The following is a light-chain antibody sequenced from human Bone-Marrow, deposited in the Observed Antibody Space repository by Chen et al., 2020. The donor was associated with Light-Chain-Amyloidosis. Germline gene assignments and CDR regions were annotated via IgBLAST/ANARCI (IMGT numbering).Light chain of an antibody. J-gene: IGKJ1*01. CDR3: QQHYDTPWT. CDR2: WAS. Sequence: DILMTQSPDSLAVSLGERATINCKSSQSVLSSSNNKNYLAWYQQKTGQPPKLLIYWASIRESGVPDRFSGSGSGTDFTLTITTLQAEDVAVYYCQQHYDTPWTFGQGTKVEIK. CDR1: QSVLSSSNNKNY. V-gene: IGKV4-1*01.